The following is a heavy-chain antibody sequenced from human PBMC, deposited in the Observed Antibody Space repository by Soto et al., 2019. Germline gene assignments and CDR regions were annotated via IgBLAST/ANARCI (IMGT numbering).Heavy chain of an antibody. V-gene: IGHV4-34*01. Sequence: SETLSLTCAVYGGSFSGYYWSWIRQPPGKGLEWIGDIYHSGSTNYNPSLKSRVTISVDTSKNQFSLKLSSVTAADTAVYYCARIGSGWDYYYGMDVWGQGTTVTVSS. D-gene: IGHD6-19*01. CDR2: IYHSGST. CDR3: ARIGSGWDYYYGMDV. J-gene: IGHJ6*02. CDR1: GGSFSGYY.